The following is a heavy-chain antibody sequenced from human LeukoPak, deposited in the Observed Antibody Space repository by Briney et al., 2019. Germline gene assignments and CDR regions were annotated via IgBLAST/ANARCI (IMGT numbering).Heavy chain of an antibody. CDR2: INHSRST. CDR3: ARGDLYDYVWGSYHYLDY. D-gene: IGHD3-16*02. V-gene: IGHV4-34*01. CDR1: GRSFSGYY. J-gene: IGHJ4*02. Sequence: SETLSLTCAVYGRSFSGYYWSWIRQPPGKGLEWIGEINHSRSTNYNPSLKSRVTISVDTSKNQFSLKLSSVTAADTAVYYCARGDLYDYVWGSYHYLDYWGQGTLVTVSS.